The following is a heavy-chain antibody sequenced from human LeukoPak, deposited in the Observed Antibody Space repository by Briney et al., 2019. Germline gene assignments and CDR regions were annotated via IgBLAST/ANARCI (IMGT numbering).Heavy chain of an antibody. V-gene: IGHV1-69*13. D-gene: IGHD2-15*01. CDR3: ASWGGQLGYCSGGSCENWFDP. CDR2: ITPIFGTA. J-gene: IGHJ5*02. Sequence: SVKVSCKASGGTFSSYAISWVRQAPGQGLEWMGGITPIFGTANYAQKFQGRVTITADESTSTAYMELSSLRSEDTAVYYCASWGGQLGYCSGGSCENWFDPWGQGTLVTVSS. CDR1: GGTFSSYA.